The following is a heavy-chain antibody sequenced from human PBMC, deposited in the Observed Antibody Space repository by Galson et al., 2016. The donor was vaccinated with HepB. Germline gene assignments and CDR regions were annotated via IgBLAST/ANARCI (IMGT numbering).Heavy chain of an antibody. CDR2: INSDGTIS. J-gene: IGHJ5*02. CDR3: VRDHSVVPTTAYNWFDH. D-gene: IGHD4-23*01. CDR1: GFAFSSHW. Sequence: SLRLSCAASGFAFSSHWMHWVRQDLGKGLVWVSRINSDGTISNYADSVKGRFTISRDNAKNTLYLQMNRLRAEDTDVYFCVRDHSVVPTTAYNWFDHWGRRTLVTVSS. V-gene: IGHV3-74*01.